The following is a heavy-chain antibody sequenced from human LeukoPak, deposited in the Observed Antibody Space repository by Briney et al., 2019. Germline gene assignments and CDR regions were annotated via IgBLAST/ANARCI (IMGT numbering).Heavy chain of an antibody. CDR2: IYYSGST. D-gene: IGHD6-13*01. Sequence: PSETLSLTCTVSGGSISSYYWSWIRQPPGKGLEWIGYIYYSGSTNYNPSLKSRVTISVDTSKNQFPLKLSSVTAADTAVYYCARHDREQLGRLSCFDYWGQRTLVTVSP. CDR3: ARHDREQLGRLSCFDY. V-gene: IGHV4-59*08. J-gene: IGHJ4*02. CDR1: GGSISSYY.